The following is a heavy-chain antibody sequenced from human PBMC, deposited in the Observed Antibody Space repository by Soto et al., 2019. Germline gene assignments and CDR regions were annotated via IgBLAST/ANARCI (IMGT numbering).Heavy chain of an antibody. CDR2: INAGNGNT. D-gene: IGHD3-10*01. CDR1: GYAFTSYA. Sequence: ASVKVSCKASGYAFTSYAMHWVRQAPGQRLEWMGWINAGNGNTKYSQKFQGRVTITRDTSASTAYMELSSLRSEDTAVYYCARDMVLLWFGESDAFDIWGQGTMVTVSS. J-gene: IGHJ3*02. CDR3: ARDMVLLWFGESDAFDI. V-gene: IGHV1-3*01.